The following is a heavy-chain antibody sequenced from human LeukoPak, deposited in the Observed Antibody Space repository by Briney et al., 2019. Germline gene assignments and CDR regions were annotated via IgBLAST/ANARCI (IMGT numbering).Heavy chain of an antibody. CDR2: INPSGGST. Sequence: ASVKVSCKASGYTFTSYYMHWVRQAPGQGLEWMGIINPSGGSTSYAQKFQGRVTMTRDTSTSTVYMELRSLRSDDTAVYYCARIGDGYYDILTGYPVEDYWGQGTLVTVSS. J-gene: IGHJ4*02. V-gene: IGHV1-46*01. CDR3: ARIGDGYYDILTGYPVEDY. D-gene: IGHD3-9*01. CDR1: GYTFTSYY.